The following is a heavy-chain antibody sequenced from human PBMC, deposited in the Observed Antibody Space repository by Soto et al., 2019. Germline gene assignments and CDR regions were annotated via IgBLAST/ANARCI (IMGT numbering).Heavy chain of an antibody. CDR1: GGCLGSSD. D-gene: IGHD3-22*01. J-gene: IGHJ6*02. V-gene: IGHV4-59*12. CDR3: EREGDAGMTTNPYYDNGMDG. Sequence: GTLSLTCTVCGGCLGSSDDNLLRQPPGKGLGWIGCVFYTGRANYNASLKSRVSISIDTSNYQFSLKLSSVTAAGTAVYYCEREGDAGMTTNPYYDNGMDGWGPGTTVTGSS. CDR2: VFYTGRA.